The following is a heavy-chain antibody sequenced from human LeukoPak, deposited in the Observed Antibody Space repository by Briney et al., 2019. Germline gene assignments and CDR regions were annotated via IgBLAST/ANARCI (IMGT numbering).Heavy chain of an antibody. Sequence: ASVKVSCKASGYTFTGYYKHWVRQAPGQGLEWMGWINPNSGGTNYAQRFQGWVTMTRDTSINTAYMELSRLRSDDTAVYYCARDSATVTTPYFDYWGQGTLVTVPS. CDR3: ARDSATVTTPYFDY. CDR2: INPNSGGT. CDR1: GYTFTGYY. D-gene: IGHD4-17*01. J-gene: IGHJ4*02. V-gene: IGHV1-2*04.